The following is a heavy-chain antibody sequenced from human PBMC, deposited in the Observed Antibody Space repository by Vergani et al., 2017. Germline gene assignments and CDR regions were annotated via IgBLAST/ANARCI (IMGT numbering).Heavy chain of an antibody. D-gene: IGHD1-26*01. J-gene: IGHJ4*02. CDR1: GGSISSSSYY. CDR2: IYYSGST. Sequence: QLQLQESGPGLVKPSETLSLTCTVSGGSISSSSYYWSWIRQPPGKGLEWIGYIYYSGSTYYNPSLKSRVTISVDTSKNQFSLKLSSVTAADTAVYYCARDRGSGSYYDFDYWGQGTLVTVSS. V-gene: IGHV4-30-4*08. CDR3: ARDRGSGSYYDFDY.